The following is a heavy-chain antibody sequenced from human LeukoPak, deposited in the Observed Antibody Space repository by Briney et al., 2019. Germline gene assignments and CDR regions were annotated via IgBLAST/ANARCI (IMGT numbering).Heavy chain of an antibody. D-gene: IGHD4-17*01. CDR3: ARDYGDYDYYFDY. J-gene: IGHJ4*02. V-gene: IGHV4-59*01. CDR1: GGSISSYY. Sequence: PSETLSLTCTVSGGSISSYYWSWIRQPPGKGLEWIGYIYYSGSTNYNPSLKSRVTISVDTSKNQFSLKLSSVTAADTAVYYCARDYGDYDYYFDYWGQGTLVTVSS. CDR2: IYYSGST.